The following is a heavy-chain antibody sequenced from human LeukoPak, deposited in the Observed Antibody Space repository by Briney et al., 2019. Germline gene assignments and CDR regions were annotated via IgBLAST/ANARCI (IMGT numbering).Heavy chain of an antibody. J-gene: IGHJ4*02. V-gene: IGHV3-23*01. D-gene: IGHD3-22*01. Sequence: GGSLRLSCAASGFIFSSNAMSWVRQAPGKGREWVSAISGSGGSTYYADSVKGRFTISRDNSKNTLYLQMNSLRAEDTAVYYCAKASVSPNYYDSSGYSTYFDYWGQGTLVTVSS. CDR1: GFIFSSNA. CDR3: AKASVSPNYYDSSGYSTYFDY. CDR2: ISGSGGST.